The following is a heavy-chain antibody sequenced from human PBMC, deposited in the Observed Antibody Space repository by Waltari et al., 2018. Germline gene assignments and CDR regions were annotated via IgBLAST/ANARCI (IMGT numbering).Heavy chain of an antibody. D-gene: IGHD1-20*01. CDR1: GYSISSGYY. Sequence: QVQLQQWGAGLLKPSETLSLTCAVSGYSISSGYYWGWIRQPPGKGLEWIGSIYHSGSTYYNPSLKSRVTISVDTSKNQFSLKLSSVTAADTAVYYCASEPNNSGFDYWGQGTLVTVSS. V-gene: IGHV4-38-2*01. CDR2: IYHSGST. CDR3: ASEPNNSGFDY. J-gene: IGHJ4*02.